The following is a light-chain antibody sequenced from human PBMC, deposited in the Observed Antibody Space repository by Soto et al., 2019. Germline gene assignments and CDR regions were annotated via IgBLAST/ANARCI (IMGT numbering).Light chain of an antibody. Sequence: PGERVTLSCRASHSVPTNYLAWYQQKPGQSPRLLIYGASTRATGIPERFSGSGSGTEFTLTISSLQPEDAATYYCQNFDSAPQTFGQGTKVDIK. CDR2: GAS. CDR3: QNFDSAPQT. J-gene: IGKJ1*01. V-gene: IGKV3-20*01. CDR1: HSVPTNY.